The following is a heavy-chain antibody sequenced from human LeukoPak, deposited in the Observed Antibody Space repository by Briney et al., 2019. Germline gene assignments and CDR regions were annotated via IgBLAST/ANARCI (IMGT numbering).Heavy chain of an antibody. Sequence: GGSLRLSCAASGFTFSSYGMHWVRQAPGKGLEWVAVISYDGSNKYYADSVRGRFTISRDNSKNMLYLQMNSLRAEDTAVYYCAKDQGDSSGPIHYCYYYGMDVWGQGTTVTVSS. CDR1: GFTFSSYG. J-gene: IGHJ6*02. CDR3: AKDQGDSSGPIHYCYYYGMDV. V-gene: IGHV3-30*18. CDR2: ISYDGSNK. D-gene: IGHD3-22*01.